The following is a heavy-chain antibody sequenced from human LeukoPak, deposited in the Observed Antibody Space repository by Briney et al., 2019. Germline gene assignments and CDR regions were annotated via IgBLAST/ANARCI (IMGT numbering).Heavy chain of an antibody. J-gene: IGHJ6*03. CDR1: GITVSSNY. CDR2: ISSGGST. CDR3: ARASYCSSTSCYSWLHYYYMDV. D-gene: IGHD2-2*01. V-gene: IGHV3-53*01. Sequence: GGSLRLSCAASGITVSSNYMSWVRQAPGKGLEWVSVISSGGSTSYADSVKGRFTISRDNSKNTLYLQMNSLRAEDTAVYYCARASYCSSTSCYSWLHYYYMDVWGKGTTVTVSS.